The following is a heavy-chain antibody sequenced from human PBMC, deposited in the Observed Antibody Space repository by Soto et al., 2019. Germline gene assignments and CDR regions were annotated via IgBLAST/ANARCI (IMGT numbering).Heavy chain of an antibody. CDR3: ARGFWSGYYGDY. CDR1: GYTFTSYA. Sequence: ASVKVSCKASGYTFTSYAMHWVRQAPGQRLEWMGWINAGNGNTKYSQKFQGRVTITRDTSASTAYMELSSLRSEDTAVYYCARGFWSGYYGDYWGQRTLVTVSS. D-gene: IGHD3-3*01. CDR2: INAGNGNT. V-gene: IGHV1-3*01. J-gene: IGHJ4*02.